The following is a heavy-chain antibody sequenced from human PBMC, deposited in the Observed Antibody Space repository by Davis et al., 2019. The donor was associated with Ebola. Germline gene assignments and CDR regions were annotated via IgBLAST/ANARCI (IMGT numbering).Heavy chain of an antibody. CDR1: GYSISSGYY. Sequence: PSETLSLTCAVSGYSISSGYYWGWIRQPPGKGLEWIGSIYHSGTTYYNPSLKSRVTISVDTSKNQFSLKVTSVTAADTAVYHCARGDSSSWPFDYWGQGTLVTVSS. D-gene: IGHD6-13*01. V-gene: IGHV4-38-2*01. CDR2: IYHSGTT. CDR3: ARGDSSSWPFDY. J-gene: IGHJ4*02.